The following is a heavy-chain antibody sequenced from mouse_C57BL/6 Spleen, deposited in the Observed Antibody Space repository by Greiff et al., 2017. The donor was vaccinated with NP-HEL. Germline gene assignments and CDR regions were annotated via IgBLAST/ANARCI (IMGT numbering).Heavy chain of an antibody. V-gene: IGHV1-77*01. J-gene: IGHJ1*03. CDR3: ARSYYYGSSYGGYFDV. D-gene: IGHD1-1*01. Sequence: VKLQQSGAELVKPGASVKISCKASGYTFTDYYINWVKQRPGQGLEWIGKIGPGSGSTYYNEKFKGKATLTADKSSSTAYMQLSSLTSEDSAVYFCARSYYYGSSYGGYFDVWGTGTTVTVSS. CDR2: IGPGSGST. CDR1: GYTFTDYY.